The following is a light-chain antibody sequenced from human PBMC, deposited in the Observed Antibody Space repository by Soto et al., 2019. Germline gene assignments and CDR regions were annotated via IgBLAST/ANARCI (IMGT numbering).Light chain of an antibody. Sequence: QSVLTQPPSVSGDPGQRVTISCTGSSSNIGAGYDVHWYQQLPGTATKLLIYGNNNRPSGVPDRFSGSKSGTSASLAITGLQAEDEADYYCQSYDSSLSALFGGGTKLTVL. J-gene: IGLJ2*01. CDR3: QSYDSSLSAL. CDR2: GNN. V-gene: IGLV1-40*01. CDR1: SSNIGAGYD.